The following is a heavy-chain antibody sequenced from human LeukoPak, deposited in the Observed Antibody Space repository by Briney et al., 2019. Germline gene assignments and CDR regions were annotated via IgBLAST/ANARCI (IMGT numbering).Heavy chain of an antibody. CDR1: GGTFSSYA. V-gene: IGHV1-69*04. CDR2: IIPILGMA. D-gene: IGHD6-13*01. CDR3: ASGADSSSWP. Sequence: SVKVSCKASGGTFSSYAISWVRQAPGQGLEWMGRIIPILGMANYAQKFQGRVTITADKSTSTAYMGLSSLRSEDTAVYYCASGADSSSWPWGQGTPVTVSS. J-gene: IGHJ4*02.